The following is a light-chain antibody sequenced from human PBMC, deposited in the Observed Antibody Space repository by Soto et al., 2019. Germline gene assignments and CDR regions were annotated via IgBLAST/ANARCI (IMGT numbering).Light chain of an antibody. V-gene: IGKV2-28*01. Sequence: DIVMTQSPLYLPVTPGEPASISCISSQSLLYINGYNYLDWYLQRPGQSPQLLICMGSDRASGVHDRFSGSGSGTNFTLKISRVEAEDVGVYYCMQALQTPPAFGQGTRVEI. CDR2: MGS. J-gene: IGKJ1*01. CDR1: QSLLYINGYNY. CDR3: MQALQTPPA.